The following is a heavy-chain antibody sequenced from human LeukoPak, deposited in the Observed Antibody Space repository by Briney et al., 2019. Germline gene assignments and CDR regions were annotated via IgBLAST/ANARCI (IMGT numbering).Heavy chain of an antibody. V-gene: IGHV3-23*01. CDR3: AKSLHSSSWYYFDY. CDR2: ISGSGGST. Sequence: PGGSLRLPCAASGFTFSSYWMSWVRQAPGKGLEWVSAISGSGGSTYYADSVKGRFTISRDNSKNTLYLQMNSLRAEDTAVYYCAKSLHSSSWYYFDYWGQGTLVTVSS. D-gene: IGHD6-13*01. J-gene: IGHJ4*02. CDR1: GFTFSSYW.